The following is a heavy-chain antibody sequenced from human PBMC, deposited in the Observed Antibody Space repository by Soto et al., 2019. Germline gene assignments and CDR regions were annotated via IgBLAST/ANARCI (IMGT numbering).Heavy chain of an antibody. V-gene: IGHV1-2*02. CDR1: GYTFTGYY. J-gene: IGHJ6*02. D-gene: IGHD3-3*01. Sequence: QVQLVQSGAEVKKPGASVKVSCKASGYTFTGYYMHWVRQAPGQGREWLGWINPNSGGTNYAQKFQGRVTMTRDTSISTAYMELSRLRSDDTAVYYCARDRAYDFWSGYYTYYYYYYYGMDVWGQGTTVTVSS. CDR2: INPNSGGT. CDR3: ARDRAYDFWSGYYTYYYYYYYGMDV.